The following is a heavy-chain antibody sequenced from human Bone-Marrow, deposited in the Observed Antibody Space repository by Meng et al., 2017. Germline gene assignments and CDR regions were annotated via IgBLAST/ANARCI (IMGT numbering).Heavy chain of an antibody. V-gene: IGHV3-23*01. CDR2: ISGSGGST. D-gene: IGHD2-15*01. CDR3: ARRYCSSGSCYSGAFDI. Sequence: GESLKISCSASGFTFSSYAMSWVRQAPGKGLEWVSAISGSGGSTYYADCVKGRFTISRDSSKNTLYLQMSSLRAEDTAVYYCARRYCSSGSCYSGAFDIWGQGTMVTVSS. CDR1: GFTFSSYA. J-gene: IGHJ3*02.